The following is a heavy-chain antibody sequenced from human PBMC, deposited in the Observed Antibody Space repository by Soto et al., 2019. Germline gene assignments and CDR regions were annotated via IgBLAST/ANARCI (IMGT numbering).Heavy chain of an antibody. V-gene: IGHV3-30-3*01. CDR3: ARDPIVVVPAARGPPYGMDV. D-gene: IGHD2-2*01. CDR2: ISYDGSND. Sequence: VWSLRLSCAASGFIFSTYAMQWVRQAPGKGLEWVAVISYDGSNDKYADSVKGRFTISRDNSKNTLYLQMNSLRAEDTAVYYCARDPIVVVPAARGPPYGMDVWGQGTTVTVSS. CDR1: GFIFSTYA. J-gene: IGHJ6*02.